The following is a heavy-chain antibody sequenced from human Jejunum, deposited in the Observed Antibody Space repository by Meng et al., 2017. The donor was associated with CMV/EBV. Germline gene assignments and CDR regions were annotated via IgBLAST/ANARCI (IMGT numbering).Heavy chain of an antibody. CDR2: ISHSGAT. CDR3: AKEVNPLNWFFDV. D-gene: IGHD1-14*01. V-gene: IGHV4-39*07. J-gene: IGHJ2*01. Sequence: HLHGSGPRVVNPSNTPALSCPVAGVSTSSSYLYAAWVRLSPVKGLEWIGNISHSGATYYTPSLTSRLTMSVDTSKNQVSLKFSFVSAADTAVYYSAKEVNPLNWFFDVWGRGTLVTVSS. CDR1: GVSTSSSYLY.